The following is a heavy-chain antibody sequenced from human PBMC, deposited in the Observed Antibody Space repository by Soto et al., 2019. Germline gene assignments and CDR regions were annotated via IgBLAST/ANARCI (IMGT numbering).Heavy chain of an antibody. J-gene: IGHJ6*03. Sequence: GGSLRLSCAASGFTFSSYAMSWVRQAPGKGLEWVSAISGSGGSTYYADSVKGRFTISRDNSKNTLYLQMNSLRAEDTAVYYCANPKGLRYFDWAIMTVGHYMDVWGKGTTVTVSS. CDR1: GFTFSSYA. CDR2: ISGSGGST. V-gene: IGHV3-23*01. D-gene: IGHD3-9*01. CDR3: ANPKGLRYFDWAIMTVGHYMDV.